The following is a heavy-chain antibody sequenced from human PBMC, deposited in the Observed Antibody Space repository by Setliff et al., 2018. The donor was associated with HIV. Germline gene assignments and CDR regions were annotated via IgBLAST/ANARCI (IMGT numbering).Heavy chain of an antibody. CDR1: GDSINSHF. J-gene: IGHJ3*02. CDR2: ISSTGAA. CDR3: ARGGKRAFDI. Sequence: PSETLSLTCTVSGDSINSHFWTCIRQSPRKGLEWIGYISSTGAAWYNPSRKSRVTMSIDTSKIHFSLTLSSVSGADTALYYCARGGKRAFDIWGQGAMVTVSS. V-gene: IGHV4-59*11.